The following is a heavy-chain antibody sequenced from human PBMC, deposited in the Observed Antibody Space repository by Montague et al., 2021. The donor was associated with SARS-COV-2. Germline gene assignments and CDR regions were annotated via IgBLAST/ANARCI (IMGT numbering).Heavy chain of an antibody. V-gene: IGHV4-59*01. CDR3: ARVGSQVVPGTWEYFQH. J-gene: IGHJ1*01. CDR1: GGSINNYY. D-gene: IGHD1-1*01. CDR2: IFYSGGSA. Sequence: SETRSLTCTVSGGSINNYYWSRIRQPPGKGLEWVGYIFYSGGSAAYNPSLQSRVTISVDTSKNQFSLNLNSVTAADTAVYYCARVGSQVVPGTWEYFQHWGQGILVSVSS.